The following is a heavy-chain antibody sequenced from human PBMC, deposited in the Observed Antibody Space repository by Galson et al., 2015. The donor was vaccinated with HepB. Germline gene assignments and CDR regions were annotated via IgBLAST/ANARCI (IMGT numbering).Heavy chain of an antibody. CDR3: ARDTKMFTGIDYMDV. CDR2: IWHDGSKT. Sequence: LRLSCAPSGFTLTNHGKHWVRQAPGKGLEWVAVIWHDGSKTIYVDSVRGRFTISRDNSENTVYLQMNSLRAEDTAVYYCARDTKMFTGIDYMDVWGKGTAVTVSS. D-gene: IGHD1-1*01. J-gene: IGHJ6*03. V-gene: IGHV3-33*01. CDR1: GFTLTNHG.